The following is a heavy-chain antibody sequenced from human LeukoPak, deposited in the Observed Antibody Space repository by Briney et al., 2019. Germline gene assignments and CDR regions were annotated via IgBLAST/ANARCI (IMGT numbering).Heavy chain of an antibody. Sequence: GESLKISCKGSGYSFTNFWIGWVRQKPGKGLEWMGIIYPDDSDTRYSPSFQGQVTISADKSISTAYLSLKASDTAMYYCARDRGNYFDYWGQGTLVTVSS. CDR2: IYPDDSDT. CDR3: ARDRGNYFDY. J-gene: IGHJ4*02. CDR1: GYSFTNFW. D-gene: IGHD6-13*01. V-gene: IGHV5-51*01.